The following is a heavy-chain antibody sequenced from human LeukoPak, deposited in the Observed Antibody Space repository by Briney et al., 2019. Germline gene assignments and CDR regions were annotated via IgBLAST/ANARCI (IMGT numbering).Heavy chain of an antibody. J-gene: IGHJ3*02. CDR3: ARDPGGSPHDAFDI. D-gene: IGHD1-26*01. V-gene: IGHV3-21*01. Sequence: GGSLRLSCAASGFTFSSYSMDWVRQAPGKGLEWVSSISSSSSYIYYADSVKGRFTISRDNAKNSLYLQMNSLRAEDTAVYYCARDPGGSPHDAFDIWGQGTMVTVSS. CDR1: GFTFSSYS. CDR2: ISSSSSYI.